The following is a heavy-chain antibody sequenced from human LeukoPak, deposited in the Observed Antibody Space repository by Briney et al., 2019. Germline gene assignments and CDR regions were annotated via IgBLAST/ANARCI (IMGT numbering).Heavy chain of an antibody. J-gene: IGHJ6*02. Sequence: ASVMVSCKASGYTFTGYYMHWVRQAPGQGLEWMGWINPNSGGTNYAQKFQGWVTMTRDTSISTAYMELSRLRSDDTAVYYCARAGYSSSWTYYYYYYGMDVWGQGTTVTVSS. V-gene: IGHV1-2*04. D-gene: IGHD6-13*01. CDR2: INPNSGGT. CDR3: ARAGYSSSWTYYYYYYGMDV. CDR1: GYTFTGYY.